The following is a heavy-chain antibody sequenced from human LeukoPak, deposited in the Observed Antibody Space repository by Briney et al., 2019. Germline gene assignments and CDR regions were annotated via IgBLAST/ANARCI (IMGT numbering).Heavy chain of an antibody. J-gene: IGHJ3*02. CDR3: ARDDAPGLVAATADAFDI. D-gene: IGHD2-15*01. V-gene: IGHV4-4*07. Sequence: SETLCLTYTVSGGSISSYYWSWIRQPAGKGLEWIGRIYTSGSTNYNPSLKSRVTMSVDTSKNQFSLKLSSVTAADTAVYYCARDDAPGLVAATADAFDIWGQGTMVTISS. CDR1: GGSISSYY. CDR2: IYTSGST.